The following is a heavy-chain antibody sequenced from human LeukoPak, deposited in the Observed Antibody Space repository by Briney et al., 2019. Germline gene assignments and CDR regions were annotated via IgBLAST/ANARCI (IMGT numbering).Heavy chain of an antibody. Sequence: PGGSLRLSCAASGFTFSSYEMNWVRQAPGKGLEWVSYISSSGSTIYYADSVKGRFTISRDNAKNSLYLQMNSLTAEDTAVHYCARETYYYDSSGYYYRYYFDYWGQGTVVTVSS. V-gene: IGHV3-48*03. J-gene: IGHJ4*02. CDR1: GFTFSSYE. CDR2: ISSSGSTI. CDR3: ARETYYYDSSGYYYRYYFDY. D-gene: IGHD3-22*01.